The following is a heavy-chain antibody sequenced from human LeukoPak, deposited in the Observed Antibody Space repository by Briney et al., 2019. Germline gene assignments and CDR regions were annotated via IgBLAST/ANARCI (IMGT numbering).Heavy chain of an antibody. CDR1: GDSFSRNTYS. D-gene: IGHD1-26*01. J-gene: IGHJ3*02. CDR2: SYYTGRT. V-gene: IGHV4-39*01. Sequence: AETLSLTCTVSGDSFSRNTYSWGWIRQPPGNGLEWIISSYYTGRTFYNPSLKSRVTISVDTSKNQFSLKLSSVTAADTAVYYCARRGSMGGSFVGDFDIWGQGTMVTVSS. CDR3: ARRGSMGGSFVGDFDI.